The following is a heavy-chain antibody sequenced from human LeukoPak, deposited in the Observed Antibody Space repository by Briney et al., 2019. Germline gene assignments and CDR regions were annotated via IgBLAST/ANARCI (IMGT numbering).Heavy chain of an antibody. CDR3: ARDGYDPYYYMDV. Sequence: GGSLRLSCAASGFTFSSYSMNWVRQAPGKGLEWVSSISSSSSYIYSADSVKGRFTISRDNAKNSLYLQMNSLRAEDTAVYYCARDGYDPYYYMDVWGKGTAVTVSS. CDR1: GFTFSSYS. CDR2: ISSSSSYI. V-gene: IGHV3-21*01. J-gene: IGHJ6*03. D-gene: IGHD5-18*01.